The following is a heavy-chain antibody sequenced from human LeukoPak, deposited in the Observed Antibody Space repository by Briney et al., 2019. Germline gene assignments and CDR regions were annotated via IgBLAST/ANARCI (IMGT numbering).Heavy chain of an antibody. D-gene: IGHD3-16*01. CDR2: IYYSGST. V-gene: IGHV4-39*01. Sequence: SETLSLTCTVSGGSISSSNYYWGWIRQPPGKGLEWIGSIYYSGSTYYNPSLKSRVTISVDTSKNQFSLKLSSVTAADTAVYYCARRPLGGGLDYWGQGTLVTVSS. CDR3: ARRPLGGGLDY. J-gene: IGHJ4*02. CDR1: GGSISSSNYY.